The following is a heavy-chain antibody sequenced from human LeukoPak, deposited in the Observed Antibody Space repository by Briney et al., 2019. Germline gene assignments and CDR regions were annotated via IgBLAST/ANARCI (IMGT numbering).Heavy chain of an antibody. CDR1: GFTVSSNY. CDR3: ARDSRGNDAFDI. Sequence: NPGGSLRLSCAASGFTVSSNYMSWIHQPPGKGLEWIGEINHSGSTNYNPSLKSRVTISVDTSKNQFSLKLSSVTAADTAVYYCARDSRGNDAFDIWGLGTMVTVSS. D-gene: IGHD1-26*01. CDR2: INHSGST. J-gene: IGHJ3*02. V-gene: IGHV4-34*01.